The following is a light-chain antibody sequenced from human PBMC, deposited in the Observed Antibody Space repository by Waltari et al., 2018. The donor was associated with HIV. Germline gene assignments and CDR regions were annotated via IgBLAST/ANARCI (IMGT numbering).Light chain of an antibody. CDR3: ASHAGSKDV. V-gene: IGLV2-8*01. CDR1: RSAIGSYKH. J-gene: IGLJ2*01. CDR2: DVT. Sequence: QSALTQPPSASASPGQSVTISCTATRSAIGSYKHVAWYQQYPGKAPKLMIYDVTKRPSGVPDRFSGSKSGNTASLTVSGLQAEDEADYYCASHAGSKDVFGGGTKLTVL.